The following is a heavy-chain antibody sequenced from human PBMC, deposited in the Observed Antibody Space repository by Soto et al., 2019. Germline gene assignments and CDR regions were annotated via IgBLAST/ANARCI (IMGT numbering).Heavy chain of an antibody. D-gene: IGHD6-13*01. CDR3: AKDQGSSWYNYYYYGMDV. V-gene: IGHV3-23*01. CDR1: GFTVSSNY. J-gene: IGHJ6*02. Sequence: PGGSLRLSCAASGFTVSSNYMSWVRQAPGKGLEWVSVISGSGGSTYYADSVKGRFTISRDNSKNTLYLQMNSLRAEDTAVYYCAKDQGSSWYNYYYYGMDVWGQGTTVTVSS. CDR2: ISGSGGST.